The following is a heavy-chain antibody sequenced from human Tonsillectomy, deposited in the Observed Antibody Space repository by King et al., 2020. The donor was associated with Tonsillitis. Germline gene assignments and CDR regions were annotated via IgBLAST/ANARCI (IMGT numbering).Heavy chain of an antibody. CDR1: GFTFDDYA. Sequence: VQLVESGGGLVQPGRSLRLSCAASGFTFDDYAMHWVRQAPGKGLEWVSGISWNSGSTGYADSVKGRFTISRDNAKNSLYLQMNSLRAEDTALYYCAQDKWPEGDIVVAFEYWGQGTLVTVSS. D-gene: IGHD2-2*01. CDR3: AQDKWPEGDIVVAFEY. J-gene: IGHJ4*02. V-gene: IGHV3-9*01. CDR2: ISWNSGST.